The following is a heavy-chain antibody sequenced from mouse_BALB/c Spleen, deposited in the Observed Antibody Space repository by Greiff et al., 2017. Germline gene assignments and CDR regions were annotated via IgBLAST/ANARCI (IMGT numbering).Heavy chain of an antibody. V-gene: IGHV5-17*02. CDR2: ISSGSSTI. CDR1: GFTFSSFG. D-gene: IGHD4-1*01. CDR3: ARAGTGAMDY. Sequence: EVQVVESGGGLVKPGGSLKLSCAASGFTFSSFGMHWVRQAPEKGLEWVAYISSGSSTIYYADTVKGRFTISRDNPKNTLFLQMTSLRSEDTAMYYCARAGTGAMDYWGQGTSVTVSS. J-gene: IGHJ4*01.